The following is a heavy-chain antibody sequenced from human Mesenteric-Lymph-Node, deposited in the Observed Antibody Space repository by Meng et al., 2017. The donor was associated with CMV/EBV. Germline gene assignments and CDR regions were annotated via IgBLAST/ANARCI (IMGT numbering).Heavy chain of an antibody. CDR3: ARVGDYVWGSYRY. Sequence: CKASGGTFSSYAISWVRQAPGQGLEWMGRIIPSGGSTSYAQKFQGRVTMTRDTSTSTVYMELSSLRSEDTAVYYCARVGDYVWGSYRYWGQGTLVTVSS. CDR1: GGTFSSYA. J-gene: IGHJ4*02. CDR2: IIPSGGST. D-gene: IGHD3-16*02. V-gene: IGHV1-46*01.